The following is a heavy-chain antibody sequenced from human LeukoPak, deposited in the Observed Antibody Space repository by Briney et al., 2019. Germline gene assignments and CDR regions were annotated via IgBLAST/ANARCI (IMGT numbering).Heavy chain of an antibody. J-gene: IGHJ2*01. CDR3: ARDSHVYYDFRTSNWYFDL. D-gene: IGHD3-3*01. CDR1: GGSFSGYY. V-gene: IGHV4-34*01. Sequence: PSETLSLTCAVYGGSFSGYYWSWIRQPPGKGLEWIGNIYHSGSTYYNPSLKSRVTISVDKSKNQFSLKPSSVTAADTAVYYCARDSHVYYDFRTSNWYFDLWGRGTLVTVSS. CDR2: IYHSGST.